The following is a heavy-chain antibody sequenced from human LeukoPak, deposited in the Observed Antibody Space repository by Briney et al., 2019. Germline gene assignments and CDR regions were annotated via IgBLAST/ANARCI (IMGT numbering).Heavy chain of an antibody. V-gene: IGHV4-59*01. J-gene: IGHJ5*02. D-gene: IGHD3-3*01. CDR3: ARDGGDFWSGYYNWFDP. Sequence: SETLSLTCTVSGGSISSYYWSWIRQPPGKGLEWIGYIYYSGSTNYNPSLKSRVIISVDTSKNQFSLKLSSVTAADTAVYYCARDGGDFWSGYYNWFDPWGQGTLVTVSS. CDR2: IYYSGST. CDR1: GGSISSYY.